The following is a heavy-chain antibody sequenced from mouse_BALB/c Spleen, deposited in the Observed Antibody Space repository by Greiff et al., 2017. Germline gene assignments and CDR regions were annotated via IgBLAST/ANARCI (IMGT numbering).Heavy chain of an antibody. V-gene: IGHV5-4*02. CDR1: GFTFSDYY. CDR2: ISDGGSYT. J-gene: IGHJ3*01. Sequence: DVHLVESGGGLVKPGGSLKLSCAASGFTFSDYYLYWVRQTPEKRLEWVATISDGGSYTYYPDSVKGRFTISRDNAKNNLYLQMSSLKSEDTAMYYCARGGIYYGSRMSGFAYWGQGTLVTVSA. D-gene: IGHD1-1*01. CDR3: ARGGIYYGSRMSGFAY.